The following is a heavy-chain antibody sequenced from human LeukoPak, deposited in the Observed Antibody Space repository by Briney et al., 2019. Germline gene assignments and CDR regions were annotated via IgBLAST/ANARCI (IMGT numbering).Heavy chain of an antibody. CDR3: ARDSSEFRSLIPH. D-gene: IGHD1-14*01. CDR2: ITPIFGTA. V-gene: IGHV1-69*13. CDR1: GGTFISHA. J-gene: IGHJ1*01. Sequence: SVKVSCKASGGTFISHAISWVRQAPGQGLEWMGGITPIFGTAKYAQKFQGRVTITADESTSTAYMELSSLGSEDTAVYYCARDSSEFRSLIPHWGQGTLVTVSS.